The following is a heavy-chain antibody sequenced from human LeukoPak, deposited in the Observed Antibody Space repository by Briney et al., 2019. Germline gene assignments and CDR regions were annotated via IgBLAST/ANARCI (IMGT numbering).Heavy chain of an antibody. V-gene: IGHV4-59*08. Sequence: SETLSLTCTVSGGSISSYYWSWIRQTPGKGLEWIGYVFHSGTTNYSPSLKSRVTMSLDTSKKQFYLRLASVTAADTAVYYCARRMATVTDAFDIWGRGTMVSVSS. CDR1: GGSISSYY. J-gene: IGHJ3*02. CDR2: VFHSGTT. D-gene: IGHD5-24*01. CDR3: ARRMATVTDAFDI.